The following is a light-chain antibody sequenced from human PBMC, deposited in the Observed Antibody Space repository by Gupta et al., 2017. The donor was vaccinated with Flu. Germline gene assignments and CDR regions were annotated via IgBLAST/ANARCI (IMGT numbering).Light chain of an antibody. CDR3: QHSGTSLYT. V-gene: IGKV3-20*01. CDR1: QSVSSDY. CDR2: STS. J-gene: IGKJ2*01. Sequence: GTLSLSPGQGATLSCRASQSVSSDYLAWYQQKPGQAPRVVIYSTSTRATGIPDRFSGSGSGTDFTLTISRLEPEDFAVYYCQHSGTSLYTFGQGTKLE.